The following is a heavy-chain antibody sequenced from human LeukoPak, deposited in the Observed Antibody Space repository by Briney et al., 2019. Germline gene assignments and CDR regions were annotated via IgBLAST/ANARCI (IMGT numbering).Heavy chain of an antibody. V-gene: IGHV3-30*02. Sequence: PGGSLRLTCAASGFTFSDYGMHWVRQAPGRGLEWVAVVWYDGSNKYYADSVKGRFTISRDNSENTLYLQMNSLRAEDTAVYYWAKGAYYYGSGSYYVIGYWGQGTLVTVSS. CDR1: GFTFSDYG. J-gene: IGHJ4*02. CDR2: VWYDGSNK. CDR3: AKGAYYYGSGSYYVIGY. D-gene: IGHD3-10*01.